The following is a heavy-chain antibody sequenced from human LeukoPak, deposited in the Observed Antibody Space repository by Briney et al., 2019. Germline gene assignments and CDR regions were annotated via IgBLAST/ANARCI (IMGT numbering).Heavy chain of an antibody. CDR2: ISYDGNNK. J-gene: IGHJ4*02. CDR1: GFTFSSYA. Sequence: GVSLRLSCAASGFTFSSYAMHWVRQAPGKGLEWVAVISYDGNNKYYADSVKGRFTISRDNSKNTLYLQMNSLRAEDTAVYYCARDACSSTSCTLKYFDYWGQGTLVTVSS. V-gene: IGHV3-30*04. D-gene: IGHD2-2*01. CDR3: ARDACSSTSCTLKYFDY.